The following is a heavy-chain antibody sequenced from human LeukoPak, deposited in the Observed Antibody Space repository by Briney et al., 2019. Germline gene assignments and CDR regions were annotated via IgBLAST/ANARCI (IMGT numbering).Heavy chain of an antibody. CDR1: GFTFDDYA. Sequence: GGSLRLSCAASGFTFDDYAMHWVRQAPGKGLEWVSGISWNSGSIGYADSVKGRFTISRDNAKNSLYLQMNSLRAEDTALYYCAKEEIDYWGQGTLVTVSS. V-gene: IGHV3-9*01. CDR3: AKEEIDY. D-gene: IGHD5-24*01. J-gene: IGHJ4*02. CDR2: ISWNSGSI.